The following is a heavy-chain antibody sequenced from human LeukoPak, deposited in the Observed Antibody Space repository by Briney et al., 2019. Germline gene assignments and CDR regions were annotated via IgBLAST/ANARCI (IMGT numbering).Heavy chain of an antibody. CDR1: GYRFPSYW. CDR2: IDPIDSYT. Sequence: GESLKISCKASGYRFPSYWITWVGQMPGKGLEWMGGIDPIDSYTTYSPSFQGHVTISADKSIATVYLQWSSLKASDTAMYYCARARVDTAMADFDYWGQGTLVTVSS. J-gene: IGHJ4*02. D-gene: IGHD5-18*01. CDR3: ARARVDTAMADFDY. V-gene: IGHV5-10-1*01.